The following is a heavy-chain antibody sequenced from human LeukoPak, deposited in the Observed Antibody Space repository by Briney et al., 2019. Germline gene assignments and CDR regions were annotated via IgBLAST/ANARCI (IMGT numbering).Heavy chain of an antibody. J-gene: IGHJ4*02. D-gene: IGHD5-12*01. CDR2: IRYDGSDK. CDR1: GFTFSSYG. V-gene: IGHV3-30*02. CDR3: ARDGTYGGYDIDF. Sequence: GGSLRLSCAASGFTFSSYGMHWVRRAPGKGLEWVAFIRYDGSDKYYADSVKGRTTISRDNSKNTLYLQMNSLRADDTAVYYCARDGTYGGYDIDFWGQGTLVTVSS.